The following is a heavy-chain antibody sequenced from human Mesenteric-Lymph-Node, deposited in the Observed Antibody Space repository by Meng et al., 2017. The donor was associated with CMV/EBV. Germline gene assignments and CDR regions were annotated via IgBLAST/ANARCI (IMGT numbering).Heavy chain of an antibody. D-gene: IGHD1/OR15-1a*01. V-gene: IGHV3-30*04. J-gene: IGHJ6*02. CDR1: GFNFGSHA. CDR2: ISYDGSSQ. CDR3: ARPGMAEQLVGSVYHYYGMDV. Sequence: LSLTCAASGFNFGSHAIHWVRQTPEKGLKWVGVISYDGSSQHYADSVKGRFTISRDNSKNSLYLQMNSLTIEDTAVYYCARPGMAEQLVGSVYHYYGMDVWGQGTTVTVSS.